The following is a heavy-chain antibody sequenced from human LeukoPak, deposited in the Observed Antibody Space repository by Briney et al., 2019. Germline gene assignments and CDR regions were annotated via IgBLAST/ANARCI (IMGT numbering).Heavy chain of an antibody. V-gene: IGHV3-30*18. CDR1: GFTFSRYG. Sequence: GGSLRLSCAASGFTFSRYGMHWVRQAPGKGLEWVAVISYDGSNKYYGDSVKGRFTISRDNSKNTLYLQMNSLRAEDTAVYYFAKALYATEAIDYWGQGTLVTVSS. CDR3: AKALYATEAIDY. CDR2: ISYDGSNK. J-gene: IGHJ4*02. D-gene: IGHD2-2*02.